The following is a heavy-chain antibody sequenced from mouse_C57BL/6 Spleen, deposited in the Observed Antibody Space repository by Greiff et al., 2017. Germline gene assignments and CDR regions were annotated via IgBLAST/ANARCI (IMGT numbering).Heavy chain of an antibody. CDR3: ARYGGNYWYVDV. J-gene: IGHJ1*03. Sequence: DVHLVESGGGLVQPGGSLSLSCAASGFTFTDYYMSWVRQPPGKALEWLGFIRNKANGYTTEYSASVKGRFTISRDNSQSILDLQMNALRAEDSATYYCARYGGNYWYVDVWGTGTTVTVSS. CDR2: IRNKANGYTT. D-gene: IGHD2-1*01. V-gene: IGHV7-3*01. CDR1: GFTFTDYY.